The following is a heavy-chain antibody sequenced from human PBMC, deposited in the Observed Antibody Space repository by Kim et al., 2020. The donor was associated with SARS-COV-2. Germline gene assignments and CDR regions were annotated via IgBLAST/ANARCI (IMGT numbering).Heavy chain of an antibody. D-gene: IGHD6-19*01. J-gene: IGHJ4*02. Sequence: NYHPSLKSRVTMSVDTSKNQFSLKLSSVTAADTAVYYCAIYSSGWRVDYWGQGTLVTVSS. V-gene: IGHV4-4*07. CDR3: AIYSSGWRVDY.